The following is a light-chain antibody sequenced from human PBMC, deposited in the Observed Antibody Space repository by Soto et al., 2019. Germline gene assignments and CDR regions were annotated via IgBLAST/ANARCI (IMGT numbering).Light chain of an antibody. Sequence: DIQMTQSPSTLSASVGDRVTITCRASQSISSWLAWYQQKPGKAPKLLIYKASSLESGVPSRFSGSGSGTEFTLTISCLQADDFATYYCQQYNSYSWTFGQGTKVEIK. J-gene: IGKJ1*01. V-gene: IGKV1-5*03. CDR1: QSISSW. CDR3: QQYNSYSWT. CDR2: KAS.